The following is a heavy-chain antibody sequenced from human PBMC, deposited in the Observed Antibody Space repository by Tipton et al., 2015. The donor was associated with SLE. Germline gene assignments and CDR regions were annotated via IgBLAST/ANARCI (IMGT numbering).Heavy chain of an antibody. Sequence: SGPEVKKPGASVKVSCKASGYTFSSYAMSWVRQAPGKGLEWVSYISSSSSYTNYADSVKGRFTISRDNAKNSLYLQMNSLRAEDTAVYYCAATWELGLGAFDFWGQGTMVTVSS. D-gene: IGHD1-26*01. CDR1: GYTFSSYA. CDR2: ISSSSSYT. J-gene: IGHJ3*01. CDR3: AATWELGLGAFDF. V-gene: IGHV3-21*05.